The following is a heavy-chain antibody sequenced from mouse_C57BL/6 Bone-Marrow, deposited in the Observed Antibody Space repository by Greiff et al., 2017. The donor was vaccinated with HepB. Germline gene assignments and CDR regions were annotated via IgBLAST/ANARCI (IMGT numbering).Heavy chain of an antibody. J-gene: IGHJ3*01. CDR3: VGGSRVEFAY. D-gene: IGHD1-1*02. Sequence: DVHLVEPGGGLVQPKGSLKLSCAASGFSFNTYAMNWVRQAPGTGLEWVARIRSKSNNYATYYADSVKDRFTISRDDSESMLYLQMNNLKTEDTAMYYCVGGSRVEFAYWGQGTLVTVSA. CDR1: GFSFNTYA. CDR2: IRSKSNNYAT. V-gene: IGHV10-1*01.